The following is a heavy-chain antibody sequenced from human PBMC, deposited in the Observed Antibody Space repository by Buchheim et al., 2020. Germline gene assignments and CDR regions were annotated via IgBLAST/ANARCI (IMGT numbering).Heavy chain of an antibody. D-gene: IGHD6-19*01. CDR1: GGSISSHY. J-gene: IGHJ1*01. CDR3: AYSSGWDAEYFQH. V-gene: IGHV4-59*11. Sequence: QVQLQESGPGLVKPSETLSLSCNVSGGSISSHYWRWIRQPPGKGLEWIGYIYYSGSTNYNPSLKSRVTISVDTSKNQFFLMLNSVTAADTAVYYCAYSSGWDAEYFQHWGQGTL. CDR2: IYYSGST.